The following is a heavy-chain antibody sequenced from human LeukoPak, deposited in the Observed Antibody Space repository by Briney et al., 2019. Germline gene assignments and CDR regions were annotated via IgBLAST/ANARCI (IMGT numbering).Heavy chain of an antibody. V-gene: IGHV4-59*12. CDR1: GGSISSYY. CDR3: ARVYYYYYYMDV. J-gene: IGHJ6*03. Sequence: NPSETLSLTCTVSGGSISSYYWSWLRQPPGKGLEWIGYIYYSGSTNYNPSLKSRVTISVDTSKNQFSLKLSSVTAADTAVYYCARVYYYYYYMDVWGKGTTVTVSS. CDR2: IYYSGST.